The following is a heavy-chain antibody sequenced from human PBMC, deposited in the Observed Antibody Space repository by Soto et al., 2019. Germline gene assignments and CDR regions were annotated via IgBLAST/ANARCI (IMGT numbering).Heavy chain of an antibody. CDR2: INHSGST. Sequence: SETLSLTCAVYGGSFSGYYWSWIRQPPGKGLEWIGEINHSGSTNYNPSLKSRVTISVDTSKNQFSRKLSSVTAADTAVYYCARMALLGYCSSTSCPNWFDPWGQGTLVTVSS. D-gene: IGHD2-2*01. CDR3: ARMALLGYCSSTSCPNWFDP. J-gene: IGHJ5*02. CDR1: GGSFSGYY. V-gene: IGHV4-34*01.